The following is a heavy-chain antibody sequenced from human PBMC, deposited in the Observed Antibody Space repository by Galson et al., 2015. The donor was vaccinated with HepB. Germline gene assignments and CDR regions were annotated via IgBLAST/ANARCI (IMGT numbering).Heavy chain of an antibody. CDR3: VKDEGFNWAMTPRFDY. Sequence: SLRLSCAASGFTFSSYAMHWVRQAPGKGLEYVSAISSNGGSTYYADSVKGRFTISRDNSKNTLYLQMSSLRAEDTAVYYCVKDEGFNWAMTPRFDYWGQGTLVTVSS. D-gene: IGHD1-20*01. CDR1: GFTFSSYA. CDR2: ISSNGGST. V-gene: IGHV3-64D*06. J-gene: IGHJ4*02.